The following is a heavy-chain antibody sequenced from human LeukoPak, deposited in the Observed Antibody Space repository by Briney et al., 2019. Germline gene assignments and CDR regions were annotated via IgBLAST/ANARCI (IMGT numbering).Heavy chain of an antibody. J-gene: IGHJ4*02. Sequence: GGSLRLSCAVSGFTFDDYAMHWVRQAPGKGLEWVSSISWNSGTIAYADSVKGRFTASKDNARNSLYLQMNSLRVEDTALYYCARDRGRGLLVAAAGIDYWGQGILVTVSS. CDR3: ARDRGRGLLVAAAGIDY. V-gene: IGHV3-9*01. D-gene: IGHD6-13*01. CDR2: ISWNSGTI. CDR1: GFTFDDYA.